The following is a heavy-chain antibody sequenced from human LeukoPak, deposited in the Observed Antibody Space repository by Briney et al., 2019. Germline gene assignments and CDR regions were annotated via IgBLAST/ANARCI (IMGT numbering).Heavy chain of an antibody. CDR3: AKAIGGSSSWYYFDY. D-gene: IGHD6-13*01. Sequence: GGSLRLSCAASGFTFDDYAMHWVRQAPGKGLEWVSGFSWNSGSIGYADSVKGRFTISRDNAMNSLYLQMNSLRAEDMALYYCAKAIGGSSSWYYFDYWGQGTLVTVSS. CDR2: FSWNSGSI. J-gene: IGHJ4*02. V-gene: IGHV3-9*03. CDR1: GFTFDDYA.